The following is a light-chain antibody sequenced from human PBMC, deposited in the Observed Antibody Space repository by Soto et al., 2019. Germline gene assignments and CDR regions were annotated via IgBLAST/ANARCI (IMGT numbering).Light chain of an antibody. CDR3: QQLNSYPIT. CDR1: QDISNY. J-gene: IGKJ5*01. CDR2: DAS. V-gene: IGKV1-9*01. Sequence: GDRVTITCQASQDISNYLNLYQQKPGKAPKVLIYDASTLQSGVPSRFSGSGSGTEFTLTISSLQPEDFATYYCQQLNSYPITFGQGTRLEI.